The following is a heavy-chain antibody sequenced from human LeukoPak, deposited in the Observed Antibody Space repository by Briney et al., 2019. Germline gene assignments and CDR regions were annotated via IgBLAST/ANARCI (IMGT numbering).Heavy chain of an antibody. V-gene: IGHV1-2*02. CDR1: GYTFTVYY. Sequence: ASLKVSCKASGYTFTVYYMHWVRQAPGQGLEWMGWINPNSGDTNYAQKFQGRVTMTRDTSISTAYMDLSRLRSDDTAVYYCAREGVIKSFDYWGQGTLVTVSS. CDR2: INPNSGDT. D-gene: IGHD3-3*01. J-gene: IGHJ4*02. CDR3: AREGVIKSFDY.